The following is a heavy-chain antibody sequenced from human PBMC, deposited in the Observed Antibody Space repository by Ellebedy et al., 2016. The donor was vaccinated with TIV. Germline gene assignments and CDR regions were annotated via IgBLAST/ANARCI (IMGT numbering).Heavy chain of an antibody. D-gene: IGHD3-9*01. Sequence: GGSLRLXXAASGFTFSSYGMHWVRQAPGKGLEWVAVIWYDGSNKYYADSVKGRFTISRDNSKNTLYLQMSSLRAEDTAVYYCARGCRAVSEERYFDWSCSDYWGQGTLVTVSS. V-gene: IGHV3-33*01. CDR1: GFTFSSYG. J-gene: IGHJ4*02. CDR2: IWYDGSNK. CDR3: ARGCRAVSEERYFDWSCSDY.